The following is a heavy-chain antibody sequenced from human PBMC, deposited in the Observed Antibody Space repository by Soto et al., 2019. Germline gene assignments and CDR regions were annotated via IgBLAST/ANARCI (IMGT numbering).Heavy chain of an antibody. J-gene: IGHJ5*02. V-gene: IGHV6-1*01. CDR2: TYFRSKWYN. CDR3: AKGDNLGPTTGYAFDP. CDR1: GDSVSSNTAS. D-gene: IGHD5-12*01. Sequence: SQTLSLTCAISGDSVSSNTASWNWIRQSPSRGVEWLGRTYFRSKWYNDYAVSVKSRIIINPDTSNNQFSLQLNSVTPEDTAVYFCAKGDNLGPTTGYAFDPRGQAIMVTVSS.